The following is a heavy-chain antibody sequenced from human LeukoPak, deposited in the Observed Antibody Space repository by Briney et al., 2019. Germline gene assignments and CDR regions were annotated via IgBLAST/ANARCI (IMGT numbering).Heavy chain of an antibody. V-gene: IGHV3-23*01. CDR3: AKVRYSSSWYLRSGFDY. J-gene: IGHJ4*02. CDR2: ISGSGGST. CDR1: GFTFSSYA. Sequence: GGSLRLSCAASGFTFSSYAMSWVRQAPGKGLEWVSAISGSGGSTYYADPVKGRFAISRDNSKNTLYLQMNSLRAEDTAVYYCAKVRYSSSWYLRSGFDYWGQGTLVTVSS. D-gene: IGHD6-13*01.